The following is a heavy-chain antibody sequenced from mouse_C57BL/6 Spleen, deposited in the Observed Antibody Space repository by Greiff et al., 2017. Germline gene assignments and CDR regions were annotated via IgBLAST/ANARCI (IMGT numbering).Heavy chain of an antibody. V-gene: IGHV1-15*01. CDR2: IDPETGGT. D-gene: IGHD1-1*01. CDR3: TRRGDTTEYGDV. CDR1: GYTFTDYE. J-gene: IGHJ1*03. Sequence: QVQLQQSGAELVRPGASVTLSCKASGYTFTDYEMHWVKQTPVHGLEWIGAIDPETGGTAYNQKFKGKAILTADKSSSTAYMELRSLTSEDSAVYYCTRRGDTTEYGDVWGTGTTVTVSS.